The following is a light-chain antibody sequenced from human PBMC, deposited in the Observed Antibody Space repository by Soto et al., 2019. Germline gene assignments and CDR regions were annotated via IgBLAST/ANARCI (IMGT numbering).Light chain of an antibody. V-gene: IGLV3-25*03. CDR2: KDT. CDR1: SLPKQY. J-gene: IGLJ2*01. Sequence: SYELTQPPSVSVSPGQTARITCSGDSLPKQYVYWYHQKSGQAPVLVICKDTVRPSGIPERFSGSTSGTTVTLTITGVQAEDEGDYYCQSADISATFRDVVFGGGTKLTVL. CDR3: QSADISATFRDVV.